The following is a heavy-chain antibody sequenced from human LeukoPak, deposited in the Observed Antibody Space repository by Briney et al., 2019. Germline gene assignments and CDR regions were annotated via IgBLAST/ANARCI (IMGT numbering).Heavy chain of an antibody. Sequence: SETLSLTCIVSGDSISRGSYYWTWIRQPAGKGLEWIGRIYVSGTTNYNPSLKSRVTISVDTSKKQVSLRLSSVTAADTAVYYCARDLPGQYGFDIWGQGTMVTVSS. CDR1: GDSISRGSYY. CDR2: IYVSGTT. CDR3: ARDLPGQYGFDI. V-gene: IGHV4-61*02. J-gene: IGHJ3*02. D-gene: IGHD1-14*01.